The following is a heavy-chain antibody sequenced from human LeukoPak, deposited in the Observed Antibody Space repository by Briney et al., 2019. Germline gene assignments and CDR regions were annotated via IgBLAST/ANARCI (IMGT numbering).Heavy chain of an antibody. CDR2: IYYSGST. J-gene: IGHJ4*02. D-gene: IGHD4-23*01. Sequence: SETLSLTCTVSGGSISSSSYYWGWIRQPPGEGLEWIGSIYYSGSTYYNPSLKSRVTISVDTSKNQFSLKLSSVTAADTAVYYCARGAPTVVTPQIDYWGQGTLVTVSS. CDR1: GGSISSSSYY. V-gene: IGHV4-39*07. CDR3: ARGAPTVVTPQIDY.